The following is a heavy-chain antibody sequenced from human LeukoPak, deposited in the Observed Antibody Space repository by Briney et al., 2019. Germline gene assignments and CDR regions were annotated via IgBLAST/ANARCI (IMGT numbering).Heavy chain of an antibody. D-gene: IGHD3-10*01. CDR3: ARYYGSGSYYAFDI. CDR1: GGSISSSSYY. V-gene: IGHV4-39*07. Sequence: SETLSLTCTVSGGSISSSSYYWGWIRQPPGKGLEWIGSIYYSGSTYYNPSLKSRVTISVDTSKNQFSLKLSSVTAADTAVYYCARYYGSGSYYAFDIWGQGTMVTVSS. J-gene: IGHJ3*02. CDR2: IYYSGST.